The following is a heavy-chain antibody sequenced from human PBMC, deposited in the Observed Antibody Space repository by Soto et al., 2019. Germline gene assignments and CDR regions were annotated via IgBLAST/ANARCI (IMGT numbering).Heavy chain of an antibody. CDR1: GFSFTGYY. D-gene: IGHD6-6*01. CDR3: AKDLTRQLAYWLDP. CDR2: INAHSGCT. Sequence: ASVKVSCKASGFSFTGYYIHWLRQAPGQGLEWMGWINAHSGCTEYAQKFQGRVTLTRDTSIATAYLTLTSLPSDDTALYYCAKDLTRQLAYWLDPWGQGTQVTVSS. J-gene: IGHJ5*02. V-gene: IGHV1-2*02.